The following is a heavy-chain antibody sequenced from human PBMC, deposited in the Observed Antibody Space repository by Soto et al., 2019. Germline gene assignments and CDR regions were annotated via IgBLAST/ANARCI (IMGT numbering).Heavy chain of an antibody. J-gene: IGHJ6*04. CDR2: ISAYNGNT. Sequence: SGKVSCKASCYTFTSYGISWVRQAPVQGLEWMGWISAYNGNTNYAQKLQGRVTMTTDTSTSTAYMELRSLRSDDTAVYYCARENSGSYGYYYYYGMDVWGKGTTVTVSS. CDR1: CYTFTSYG. V-gene: IGHV1-18*04. D-gene: IGHD1-26*01. CDR3: ARENSGSYGYYYYYGMDV.